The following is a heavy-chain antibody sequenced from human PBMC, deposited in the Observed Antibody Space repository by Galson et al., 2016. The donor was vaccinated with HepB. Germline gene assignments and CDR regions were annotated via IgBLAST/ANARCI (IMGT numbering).Heavy chain of an antibody. CDR2: ISGSGTNT. CDR3: AKDLTVTLHWFDP. D-gene: IGHD2-15*01. J-gene: IGHJ5*02. V-gene: IGHV3-23*01. CDR1: GFTFSSYA. Sequence: SLRLSCAASGFTFSSYAMSWVRQAPGKGLEWVSLISGSGTNTYYADSVKGRFTISRDNSRNTLYLRMNSLRGEDTAVYYCAKDLTVTLHWFDPWGQGTLVTVVS.